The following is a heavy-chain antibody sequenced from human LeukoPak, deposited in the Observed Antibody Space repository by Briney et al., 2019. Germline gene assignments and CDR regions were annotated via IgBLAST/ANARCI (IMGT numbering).Heavy chain of an antibody. CDR2: IIPVFRTA. D-gene: IGHD6-13*01. Sequence: SLKVSCKASGDTFRRYSISWVRQAPGQGLEWLGGIIPVFRTANYAQKFQGRVTITADKSTTTAYMELRSLRSEDTAIYYCARGEAAAVTSFDSWGQGTQVTVSS. CDR1: GDTFRRYS. V-gene: IGHV1-69*06. CDR3: ARGEAAAVTSFDS. J-gene: IGHJ4*02.